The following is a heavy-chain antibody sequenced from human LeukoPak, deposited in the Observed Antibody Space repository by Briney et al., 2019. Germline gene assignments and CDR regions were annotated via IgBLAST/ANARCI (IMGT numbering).Heavy chain of an antibody. Sequence: SETLSLTCTVSGGSISSSSYYWGWIRQPPGKGLEWIGSIYYGGSTYYNPSLKSRVTISVDTSKNQFSLKLSSVTAADTAVYYCARDGYSGYDYWGQGTLVTVSS. CDR3: ARDGYSGYDY. J-gene: IGHJ4*02. CDR2: IYYGGST. V-gene: IGHV4-39*07. CDR1: GGSISSSSYY. D-gene: IGHD5-12*01.